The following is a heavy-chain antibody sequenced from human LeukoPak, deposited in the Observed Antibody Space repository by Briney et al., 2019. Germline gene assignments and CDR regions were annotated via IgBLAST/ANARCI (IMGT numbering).Heavy chain of an antibody. V-gene: IGHV6-1*01. J-gene: IGHJ3*02. CDR2: TYYRSMWYT. CDR1: GVTVSDINAA. D-gene: IGHD4-23*01. CDR3: ASSSLRWSDAFDI. Sequence: SQTPSLTSAMSGVTVSDINAAWNWIRHSPSRGLEGLGRTYYRSMWYTNYALSVSCPITSKPAASKNHFSLPLNSVTTEHTAAYCCASSSLRWSDAFDIWGQGTMVTVSS.